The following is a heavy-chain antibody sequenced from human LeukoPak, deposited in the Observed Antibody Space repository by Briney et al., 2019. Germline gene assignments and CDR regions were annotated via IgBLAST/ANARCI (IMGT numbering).Heavy chain of an antibody. V-gene: IGHV7-4-1*02. CDR2: IDTNTGIP. CDR1: GYTFINFA. CDR3: ARTYFDYDDSGNWFDP. J-gene: IGHJ5*02. Sequence: ASVKVSCKASGYTFINFAMNWVRQVPGQGLEWMGWIDTNTGIPTYAQGFTGRFVFSLDTSVSTVYLQITSLQAEDAAVYYCARTYFDYDDSGNWFDPWGQGTQVTVSS. D-gene: IGHD4-17*01.